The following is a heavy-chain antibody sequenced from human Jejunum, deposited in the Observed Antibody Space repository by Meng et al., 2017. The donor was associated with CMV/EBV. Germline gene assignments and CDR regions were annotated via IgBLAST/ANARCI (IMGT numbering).Heavy chain of an antibody. Sequence: KVSCNASGYTFNQFYLHWVRQTHGQGLEWMGWVNPNHGGPDYAQKFQGRVIMTSDTSISTVFMELSRLTFDDTAVYYCARGPWGFDLWGQGTLVTVSS. CDR1: GYTFNQFY. CDR2: VNPNHGGP. CDR3: ARGPWGFDL. V-gene: IGHV1-2*02. J-gene: IGHJ4*02. D-gene: IGHD7-27*01.